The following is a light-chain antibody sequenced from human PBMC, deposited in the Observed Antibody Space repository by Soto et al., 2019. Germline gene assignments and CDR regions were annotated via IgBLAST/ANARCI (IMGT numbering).Light chain of an antibody. Sequence: QSVLTQPASVSGSPGQSITISCTGTSSDIGSNDHVSWYQQHPGKAPKLVICDVRDRPSGVSYRFSGSKSGTTASLTISGLQAEEEAEYYCSSSTGGTTRYVFGTGTKLTVL. V-gene: IGLV2-14*03. CDR2: DVR. J-gene: IGLJ1*01. CDR3: SSSTGGTTRYV. CDR1: SSDIGSNDH.